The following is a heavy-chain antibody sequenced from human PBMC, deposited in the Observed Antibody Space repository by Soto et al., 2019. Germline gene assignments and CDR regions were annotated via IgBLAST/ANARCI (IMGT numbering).Heavy chain of an antibody. D-gene: IGHD6-19*01. CDR1: GDSVSSNSAA. CDR2: TYYRSKWYN. Sequence: SQTLSLTCAISGDSVSSNSAAWNWIRQSPSRGLEWLGRTYYRSKWYNDYAVSVKSRIIINPGTSKNQFSLQLNSVTPEDTAVYYCVREQWLVRGNYYYVMDVWGQGTTVTVSS. V-gene: IGHV6-1*01. J-gene: IGHJ6*02. CDR3: VREQWLVRGNYYYVMDV.